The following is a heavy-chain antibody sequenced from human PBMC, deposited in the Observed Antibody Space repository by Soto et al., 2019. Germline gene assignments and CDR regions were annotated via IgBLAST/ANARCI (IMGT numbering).Heavy chain of an antibody. V-gene: IGHV3-21*01. CDR2: IRSTTNYI. CDR1: GFTFTRYS. CDR3: ARESEDLTSNFDY. Sequence: EVQLVESGGGLVKPGGSLRLSCAASGFTFTRYSMNWVRQAPGKGLEWVSSIRSTTNYIYYADSMKGRFTVSRDNAKNSVYLEMNSLSAEDTAVYYCARESEDLTSNFDYWGQGTLVTVSS. J-gene: IGHJ4*02.